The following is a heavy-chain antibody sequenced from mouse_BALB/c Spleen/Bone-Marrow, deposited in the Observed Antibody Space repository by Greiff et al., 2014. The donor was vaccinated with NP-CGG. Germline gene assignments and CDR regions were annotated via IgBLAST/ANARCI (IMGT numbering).Heavy chain of an antibody. CDR3: ARWGNYGDYAMDY. J-gene: IGHJ4*01. CDR2: IYPGNVNT. Sequence: VKLQESGSELVKPGASVRISCKASGYTFTSYYIHWVKQRPGQGLEWIGWIYPGNVNTKYNEKFKGKATLTADKSSSTAYMQLSSLTSEDSAVYFCARWGNYGDYAMDYWGQGTSVTVS. CDR1: GYTFTSYY. V-gene: IGHV1S56*01. D-gene: IGHD2-1*01.